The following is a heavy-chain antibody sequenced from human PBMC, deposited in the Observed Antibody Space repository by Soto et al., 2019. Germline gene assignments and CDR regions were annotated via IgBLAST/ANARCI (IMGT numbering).Heavy chain of an antibody. D-gene: IGHD3-22*01. CDR3: VAPWLY. V-gene: IGHV3-15*01. CDR2: IKNAGEGGTT. Sequence: PGGSLRLSCAASGFNFTDAWMSWVRQAPGKGLEWVGRIKNAGEGGTTEYAAPVKGRFTISRDDSKDRLYLEMTSLTDVDTAVYYCVAPWLYWGQGNQVTVSS. CDR1: GFNFTDAW. J-gene: IGHJ4*02.